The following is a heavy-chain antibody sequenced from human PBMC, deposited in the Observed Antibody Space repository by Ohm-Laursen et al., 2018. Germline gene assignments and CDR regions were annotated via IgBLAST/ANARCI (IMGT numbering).Heavy chain of an antibody. CDR2: IYHSGSS. D-gene: IGHD3-22*01. Sequence: SDTLSLTCAVSGYSISSNNWWVWIRQPPGKGLEWIGYIYHSGSSHYNPSLKSRVTMSLDTSNNQFSLKMTSVTAVDTAVYYCARKRDSSGYFEWGQGTLVTVSS. CDR1: GYSISSNNW. V-gene: IGHV4-28*01. CDR3: ARKRDSSGYFE. J-gene: IGHJ4*02.